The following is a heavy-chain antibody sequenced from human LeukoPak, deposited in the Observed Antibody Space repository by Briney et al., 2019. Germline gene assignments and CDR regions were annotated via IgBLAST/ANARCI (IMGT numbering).Heavy chain of an antibody. CDR2: ISYDGSNN. J-gene: IGHJ6*03. CDR3: AKELSSRIYYYYYMDV. CDR1: GFTFSSYG. D-gene: IGHD1-14*01. Sequence: GGSLRLSCAASGFTFSSYGMHWVRQAPGKGLEWVAVISYDGSNNYYADSVKGRFTISRDNSKNTLYLQMNSLRAEDTAVYYCAKELSSRIYYYYYMDVWGKGTTVTVSS. V-gene: IGHV3-30*18.